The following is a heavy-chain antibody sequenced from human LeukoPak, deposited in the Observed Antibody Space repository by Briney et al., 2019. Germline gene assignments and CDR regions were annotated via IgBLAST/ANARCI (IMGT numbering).Heavy chain of an antibody. V-gene: IGHV1-2*02. CDR1: GYSFTDYY. D-gene: IGHD2-21*01. J-gene: IGHJ5*02. CDR3: ARADRLDGGPYLIGP. CDR2: INPNSGGT. Sequence: GASVKVSCKTSGYSFTDYYMHWMRQAPGQGLEWMGWINPNSGGTSSAQKFQGRVTMTRDTSIITVYMEVSWLTSDDMAIYYCARADRLDGGPYLIGPWGQGTLVTVSS.